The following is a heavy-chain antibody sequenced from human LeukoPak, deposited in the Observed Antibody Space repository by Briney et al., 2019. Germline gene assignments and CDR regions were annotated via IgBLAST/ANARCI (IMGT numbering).Heavy chain of an antibody. D-gene: IGHD2/OR15-2a*01. J-gene: IGHJ5*02. CDR2: ISGSGATT. V-gene: IGHV3-23*01. Sequence: GGSLRLSCAASGFTVTSYAMSWVHHAPGKGLEWVSGISGSGATTYYADSVKGRFTISRDTSKNTLYLHLNNLRAEDTATYYCSKGNSMIIAAGRLDPWGQGTLVTASS. CDR1: GFTVTSYA. CDR3: SKGNSMIIAAGRLDP.